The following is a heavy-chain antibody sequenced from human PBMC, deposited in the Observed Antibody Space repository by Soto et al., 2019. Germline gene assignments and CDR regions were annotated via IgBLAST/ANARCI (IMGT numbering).Heavy chain of an antibody. D-gene: IGHD3-22*01. CDR2: ISSSSSYI. CDR3: ARRMEKRGSSGPKPYYYYGMDV. J-gene: IGHJ6*02. V-gene: IGHV3-21*01. CDR1: GFTFSSYS. Sequence: GVLRLSCAASGFTFSSYSMNWVRKAPGKGLEWVSSISSSSSYIYYADSVKGRFTISRDNAKNSLYLQMNSLRAEDTAVYYCARRMEKRGSSGPKPYYYYGMDVWGQGTTVTVSS.